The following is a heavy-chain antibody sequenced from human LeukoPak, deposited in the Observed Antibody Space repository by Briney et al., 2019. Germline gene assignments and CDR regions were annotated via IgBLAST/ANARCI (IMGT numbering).Heavy chain of an antibody. D-gene: IGHD2-15*01. Sequence: GGALRLSCAASGFTFSSYSMSWVRQAPGKGLEGVSAISGSGGSTYYADSVKGGLTISRDNSKNTLSLQMNTLTAEDTAVSYCATAPSPYCSGRTCYPLDYCGQGTLVTVSS. V-gene: IGHV3-23*01. CDR3: ATAPSPYCSGRTCYPLDY. CDR1: GFTFSSYS. J-gene: IGHJ4*02. CDR2: ISGSGGST.